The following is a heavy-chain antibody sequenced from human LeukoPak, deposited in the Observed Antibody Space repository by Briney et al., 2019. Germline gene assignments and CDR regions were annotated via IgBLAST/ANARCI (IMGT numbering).Heavy chain of an antibody. CDR1: GGSISSSSYY. CDR2: IYYSGST. CDR3: ARDLYYDSL. D-gene: IGHD3-22*01. J-gene: IGHJ4*02. Sequence: TSETLSLTCTVSGGSISSSSYYWGWIRQPPGKGLEWIGSIYYSGSTYYNPSLKSRVTISVDTSKNQFSLKLSSVTAADTAVYYCARDLYYDSLRGQGTLVTVSS. V-gene: IGHV4-39*07.